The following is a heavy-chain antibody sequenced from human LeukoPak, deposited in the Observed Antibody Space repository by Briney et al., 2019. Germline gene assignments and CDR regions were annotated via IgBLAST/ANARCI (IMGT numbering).Heavy chain of an antibody. J-gene: IGHJ4*02. Sequence: PGGSLRLSCAASGYTISNHWMSWVRQAPGKGVEWVANIKQDGSEKNYADSVRGRFTISRDNAKNSLYLQMNSLRAEDTAVYYCARDGYTTSSVFRDWGQGTLVTVSS. CDR2: IKQDGSEK. V-gene: IGHV3-7*01. CDR3: ARDGYTTSSVFRD. D-gene: IGHD6-6*01. CDR1: GYTISNHW.